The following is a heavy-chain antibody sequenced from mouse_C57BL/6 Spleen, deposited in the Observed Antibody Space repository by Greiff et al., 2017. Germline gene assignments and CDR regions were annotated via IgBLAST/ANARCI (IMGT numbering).Heavy chain of an antibody. CDR2: IAPSDSYT. CDR3: ATLCARVVATPLDY. CDR1: GYTFTSYW. V-gene: IGHV1-50*01. Sequence: QVQLQQPGAELVKPGASVKLSCKASGYTFTSYWMQWVKQRPGQGLEWIGEIAPSDSYTNYNQKFKGKATLTVDTSSSTAYMQLSSLTSEDSAVXDVATLCARVVATPLDYWGQGTSVTVSS. J-gene: IGHJ4*01. D-gene: IGHD1-1*01.